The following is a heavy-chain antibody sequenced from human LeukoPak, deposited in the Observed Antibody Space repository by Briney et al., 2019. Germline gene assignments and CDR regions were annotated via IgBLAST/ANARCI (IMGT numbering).Heavy chain of an antibody. Sequence: SETLSLTCTVSGGSISSSDYYWGWIRQPPGKGLEWLASIYYSGRTYYRPPLKSGVTISVDTSKNQFSLKLRSVTATDTAVYYCARGLTRGYTFGGCFDPWGQGTLVTVSS. CDR2: IYYSGRT. V-gene: IGHV4-39*01. CDR3: ARGLTRGYTFGGCFDP. CDR1: GGSISSSDYY. D-gene: IGHD5-12*01. J-gene: IGHJ5*02.